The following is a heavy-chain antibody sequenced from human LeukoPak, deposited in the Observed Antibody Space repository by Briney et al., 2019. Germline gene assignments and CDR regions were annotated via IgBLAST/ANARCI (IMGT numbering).Heavy chain of an antibody. Sequence: PGGSLRLSCAASGFTFSNYWMHWVRQAPGKGLVWVSRLDSDGSGTTYADSVKGRFTISRDNAKNTLYLLMDSLRAEDTAVYYCARANWGNAPDIWGQGTKVTVSS. D-gene: IGHD7-27*01. V-gene: IGHV3-74*01. CDR1: GFTFSNYW. J-gene: IGHJ3*02. CDR2: LDSDGSGT. CDR3: ARANWGNAPDI.